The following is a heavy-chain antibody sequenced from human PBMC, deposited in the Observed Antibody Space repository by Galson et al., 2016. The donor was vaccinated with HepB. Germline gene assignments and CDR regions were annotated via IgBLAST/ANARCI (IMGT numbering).Heavy chain of an antibody. CDR2: IKQDGSEK. V-gene: IGHV3-7*01. D-gene: IGHD3-22*01. CDR3: ARDETLYYYDSSGYHYMGDYFDY. Sequence: SLRLSCAASGFTFSSYWMSWVRQAPGKGLEWVANIKQDGSEKYYVDSVKGRFAISRDNAKNSLYLQMNSMRAGDTAVYYCARDETLYYYDSSGYHYMGDYFDYWGQGTLVTVSS. CDR1: GFTFSSYW. J-gene: IGHJ4*02.